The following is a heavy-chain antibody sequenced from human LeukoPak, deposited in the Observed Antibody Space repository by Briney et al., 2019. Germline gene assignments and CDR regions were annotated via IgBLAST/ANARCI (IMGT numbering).Heavy chain of an antibody. V-gene: IGHV4-59*08. CDR2: ISDIGSI. CDR1: GGSISDHY. Sequence: SETLSLTCTVSGGSISDHYWSWVRQPPGKGLEWIAYISDIGSINYNPSLKSRVTISLDTSKNQFSLKLSSVTAADTAVYYCAGHHPRNTVDFWGQGTLVTVSS. CDR3: AGHHPRNTVDF. D-gene: IGHD2/OR15-2a*01. J-gene: IGHJ4*02.